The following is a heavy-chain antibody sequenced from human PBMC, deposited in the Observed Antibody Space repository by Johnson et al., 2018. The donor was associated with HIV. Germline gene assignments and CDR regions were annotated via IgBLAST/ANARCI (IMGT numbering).Heavy chain of an antibody. D-gene: IGHD5-12*01. CDR1: GFTVSSYY. V-gene: IGHV3-66*03. Sequence: VHLVESGGGLIQPGGSLRLSCAASGFTVSSYYMSWVRQAPGKGLEWVSVIYSGGSTYYADSVKGRFTISRDNSKNTLYLQMNSLRAEDTAVYYCARDESGYDEGFDAFDIWGQGTMVTVSS. CDR3: ARDESGYDEGFDAFDI. CDR2: IYSGGST. J-gene: IGHJ3*02.